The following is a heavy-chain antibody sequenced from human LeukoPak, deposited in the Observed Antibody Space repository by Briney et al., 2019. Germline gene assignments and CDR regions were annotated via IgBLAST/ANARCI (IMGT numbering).Heavy chain of an antibody. D-gene: IGHD1-26*01. Sequence: GGSLRLSCLTSGFTLSTNAMSWVRQAPGKGLEWVSGISGSGASTYYADSVKGRFTISRDDSRNTLYLQMNSLRGDDTAVYYCAKDVGKWESLHFFDYWGQGTLVTVSS. CDR1: GFTLSTNA. J-gene: IGHJ4*02. CDR2: ISGSGAST. CDR3: AKDVGKWESLHFFDY. V-gene: IGHV3-23*01.